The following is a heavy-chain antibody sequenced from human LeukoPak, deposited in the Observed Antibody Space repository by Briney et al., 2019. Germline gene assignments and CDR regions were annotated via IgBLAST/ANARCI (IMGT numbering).Heavy chain of an antibody. J-gene: IGHJ4*02. Sequence: GGSLRLSCTVSGFTFSSYWMRWVGQAPGKGLEWVAHINQGGSDKSYVDSVNGRFTVSRDNAKKSLYMQMNSLRAEDTAVYYCARVRYSYRYFDYWGQGTLVTDSS. CDR3: ARVRYSYRYFDY. CDR2: INQGGSDK. V-gene: IGHV3-7*03. D-gene: IGHD5-18*01. CDR1: GFTFSSYW.